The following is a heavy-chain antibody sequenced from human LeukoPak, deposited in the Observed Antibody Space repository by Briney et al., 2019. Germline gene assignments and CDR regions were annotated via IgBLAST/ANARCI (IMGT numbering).Heavy chain of an antibody. Sequence: GGSLRLSCAASGLTLTDFWMNWVRLTPGRGLEWLANINPDGNEKYYVDSVRGRFAISRDNAKNEVYLEMNSLRAEDTGVYYCSGRDSSRSPRAYWGQRTLASVSS. CDR2: INPDGNEK. D-gene: IGHD2-2*01. CDR3: SGRDSSRSPRAY. J-gene: IGHJ4*02. CDR1: GLTLTDFW. V-gene: IGHV3-7*01.